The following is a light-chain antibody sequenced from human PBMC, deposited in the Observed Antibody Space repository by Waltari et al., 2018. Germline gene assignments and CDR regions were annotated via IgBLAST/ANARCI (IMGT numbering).Light chain of an antibody. J-gene: IGLJ2*01. CDR3: SSYGSSEV. CDR1: SRNVGSYTY. V-gene: IGLV2-8*01. Sequence: QSALTQPPSASGSPGQSVTISCTGTSRNVGSYTYVSWYQQHPGKAPKLIIYVVNKRPSGVPDRFSGSKSDNTASLTVSGLQAEDEADYYCSSYGSSEVFGGGTKVTVL. CDR2: VVN.